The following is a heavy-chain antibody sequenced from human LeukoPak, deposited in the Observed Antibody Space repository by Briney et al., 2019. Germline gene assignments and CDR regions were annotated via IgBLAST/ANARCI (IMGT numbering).Heavy chain of an antibody. J-gene: IGHJ4*02. D-gene: IGHD5-24*01. CDR2: IYYSGST. V-gene: IGHV4-61*01. Sequence: PSETLSLTCTVSGGSISSGSYYWSWIRQPPGKGLEWIGYIYYSGSTNYNPSLKSQVTISVDTSKNQFSLNLSSVTAADTAMYYCARSDGGYYFDYWGQGSLVTVSS. CDR3: ARSDGGYYFDY. CDR1: GGSISSGSYY.